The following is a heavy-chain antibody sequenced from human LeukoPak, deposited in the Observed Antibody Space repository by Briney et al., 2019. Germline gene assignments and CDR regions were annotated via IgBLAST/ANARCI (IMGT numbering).Heavy chain of an antibody. CDR1: GCTFSSYG. CDR2: IRYDGSNK. CDR3: AKEKDIVATIGAH. V-gene: IGHV3-30*02. D-gene: IGHD5-12*01. Sequence: GGSLRLSCAASGCTFSSYGMHWVRQAPGKGLEWVAFIRYDGSNKYYADSVKGRFTISRDNSKNTLYLQMNSLRAEDTAVYYCAKEKDIVATIGAHWGQGTLVTVSS. J-gene: IGHJ4*02.